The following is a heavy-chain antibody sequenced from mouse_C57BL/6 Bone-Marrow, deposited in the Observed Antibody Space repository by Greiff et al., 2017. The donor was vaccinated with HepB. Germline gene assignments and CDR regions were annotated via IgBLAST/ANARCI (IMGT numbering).Heavy chain of an antibody. J-gene: IGHJ3*01. CDR3: ARIYYGAY. CDR1: GYAFSSSW. Sequence: VKLQESGPELVKPGASVKISCKASGYAFSSSWMNWVKQRPGKGLEWIGRIYPGDGDTNYNGKFKGKATLTADKSSSTAYMQLSSLTSEDSAVYFCARIYYGAYWGQGTLVTVSA. CDR2: IYPGDGDT. D-gene: IGHD2-1*01. V-gene: IGHV1-82*01.